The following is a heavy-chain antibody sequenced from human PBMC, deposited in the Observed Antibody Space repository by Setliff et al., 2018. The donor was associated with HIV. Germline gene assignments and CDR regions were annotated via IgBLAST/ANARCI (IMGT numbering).Heavy chain of an antibody. CDR3: VREGAGSGSYYLDF. CDR2: IYPSGRT. J-gene: IGHJ4*02. D-gene: IGHD3-10*01. Sequence: SETLSLTCAVSGDSMSSGDYSWSWIRQSPGKGLEWIGYIYPSGRTYYNPSLKNRVTMSIDRSKKQFSLNLGSVTAADTALYFCVREGAGSGSYYLDFWGQGILVTVSS. V-gene: IGHV4-30-2*06. CDR1: GDSMSSGDYS.